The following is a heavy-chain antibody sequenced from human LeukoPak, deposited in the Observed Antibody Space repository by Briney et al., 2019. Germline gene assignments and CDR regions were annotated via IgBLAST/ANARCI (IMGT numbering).Heavy chain of an antibody. V-gene: IGHV3-30-3*01. J-gene: IGHJ4*02. D-gene: IGHD6-13*01. Sequence: GGSLRLSCAASGFTFSSYAMHWVRQAPGKGLEWVAVISYDGSNKYYADSVKGRFTISRDNSKNTLYRQMNSLRAEDTAVYYCARVEEGSSWGQGTLVTVSS. CDR2: ISYDGSNK. CDR1: GFTFSSYA. CDR3: ARVEEGSS.